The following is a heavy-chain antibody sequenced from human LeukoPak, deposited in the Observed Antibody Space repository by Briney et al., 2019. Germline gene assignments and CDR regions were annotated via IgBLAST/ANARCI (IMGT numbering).Heavy chain of an antibody. CDR2: ISGSGGRT. Sequence: AGSLRLSCAASGFTFSSYAMGWVRQAPGTGQEWVSAISGSGGRTYYADSVKGRFTISRDNSKNTLYLQMNSLRAEDTAVYYCAKGAYDYVWGSSDYWGQGTLVTVCS. J-gene: IGHJ4*02. CDR3: AKGAYDYVWGSSDY. D-gene: IGHD3-16*01. V-gene: IGHV3-23*01. CDR1: GFTFSSYA.